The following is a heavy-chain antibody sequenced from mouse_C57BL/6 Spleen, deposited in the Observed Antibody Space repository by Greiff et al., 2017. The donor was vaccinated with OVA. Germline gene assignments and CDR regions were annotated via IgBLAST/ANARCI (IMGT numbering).Heavy chain of an antibody. CDR2: INPSNGGT. CDR1: GYTFTSYW. Sequence: QVQLQQPGTELVKPGASVKLSCKASGYTFTSYWMHWVKQRPGQGLEWLGNINPSNGGTNYNEKFKSKATLTVDKSSSTAYMQLSSLTSEDSAVYYCARGAIFTTPFDYWGQGTTLTVSS. V-gene: IGHV1-53*01. CDR3: ARGAIFTTPFDY. J-gene: IGHJ2*01. D-gene: IGHD1-1*01.